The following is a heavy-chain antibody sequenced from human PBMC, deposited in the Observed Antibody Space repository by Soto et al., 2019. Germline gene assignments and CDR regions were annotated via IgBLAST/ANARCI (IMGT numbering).Heavy chain of an antibody. CDR3: ARDKPTFYIWGSYRPIDY. J-gene: IGHJ4*02. Sequence: QIQLVQSGAEVKKPGASVKVSCKASGYTFSNYGISWVRQAPGQGLEWMGWISAYNGNTNYAQKLQDRVTMTTDTSTNTAYKELRSLRSDDTAMYYCARDKPTFYIWGSYRPIDYWGQGTLVTVSS. CDR2: ISAYNGNT. D-gene: IGHD3-16*02. V-gene: IGHV1-18*01. CDR1: GYTFSNYG.